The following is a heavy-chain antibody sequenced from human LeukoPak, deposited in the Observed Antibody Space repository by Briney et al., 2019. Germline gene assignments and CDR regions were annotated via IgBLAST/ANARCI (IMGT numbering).Heavy chain of an antibody. CDR3: ARDSAGNDY. CDR2: IKQDGSEK. CDR1: GFTFSTYW. J-gene: IGHJ4*02. D-gene: IGHD6-13*01. V-gene: IGHV3-7*01. Sequence: GGSLRLSCAASGFTFSTYWMSWVRQAPGKGLEWVANIKQDGSEKYYVDSVKGRFTISRDNVKNSLYLQMNSLRAEDTAMYYCARDSAGNDYWGQGTLVTVSS.